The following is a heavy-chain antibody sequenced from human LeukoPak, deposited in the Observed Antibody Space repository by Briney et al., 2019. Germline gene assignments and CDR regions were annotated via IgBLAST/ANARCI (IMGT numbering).Heavy chain of an antibody. V-gene: IGHV3-13*01. J-gene: IGHJ4*02. CDR1: GFTFIVYD. CDR2: IGIRGDT. D-gene: IGHD6-19*01. Sequence: GGSLRLSCAASGFTFIVYDMHCVRHVIGKGLEWVSAIGIRGDTHYSGSVKGRFTISRENAESSLYLQMNSLRAEDTAVYYCARGGIQVSGIDEFDYWGQGTLVTVSS. CDR3: ARGGIQVSGIDEFDY.